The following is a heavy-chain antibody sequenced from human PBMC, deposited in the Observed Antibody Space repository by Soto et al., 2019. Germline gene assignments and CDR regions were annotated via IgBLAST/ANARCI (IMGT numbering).Heavy chain of an antibody. V-gene: IGHV1-3*01. CDR2: INAGNGNT. Sequence: QVQLVQSGAEVKKPGASVKVSCKASGYTFTSYAMHWVRQAPGQRLEWMGWINAGNGNTKYSQKFQGRVTITRDTAASTAYMELSSLRSEDTAVYYCARDSGSSSSYYYYGMDVWGQGTTVTVSS. D-gene: IGHD3-22*01. CDR3: ARDSGSSSSYYYYGMDV. CDR1: GYTFTSYA. J-gene: IGHJ6*02.